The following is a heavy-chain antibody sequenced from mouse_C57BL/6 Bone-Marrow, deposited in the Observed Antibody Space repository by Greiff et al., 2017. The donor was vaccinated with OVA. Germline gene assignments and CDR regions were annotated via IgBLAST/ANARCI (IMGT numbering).Heavy chain of an antibody. J-gene: IGHJ1*03. CDR2: IDPSDSYT. V-gene: IGHV1-59*01. CDR1: GYTFTSYW. Sequence: QVQLQQPGAELVRPGTSVKLSCKASGYTFTSYWMHWVKQRPGQGLEWIGVIDPSDSYTNYNQKFKGKATLTVDTSSSTAYMQLSSLTSEDSAVYYCARGRNLYWDWYVDVWGTGTTVTVSS. D-gene: IGHD4-1*01. CDR3: ARGRNLYWDWYVDV.